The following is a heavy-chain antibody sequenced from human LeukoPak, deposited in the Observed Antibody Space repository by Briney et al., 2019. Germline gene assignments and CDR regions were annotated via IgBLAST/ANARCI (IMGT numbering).Heavy chain of an antibody. J-gene: IGHJ5*02. Sequence: GGSLRLSCAASGFTFTSYAMSWVRQAPGKGLEWVSALSGSGGSTYYADSVKGRFTISRDNSKNTLYLQMSSLRAEDTAVYYCAKPRPSYSSSWYDHWGQGTLVTVSS. CDR1: GFTFTSYA. CDR2: LSGSGGST. D-gene: IGHD6-13*01. CDR3: AKPRPSYSSSWYDH. V-gene: IGHV3-23*01.